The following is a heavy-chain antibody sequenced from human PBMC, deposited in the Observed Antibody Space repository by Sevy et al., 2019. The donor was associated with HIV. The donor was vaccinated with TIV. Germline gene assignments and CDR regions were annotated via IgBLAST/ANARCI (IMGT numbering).Heavy chain of an antibody. J-gene: IGHJ3*02. D-gene: IGHD1-26*01. CDR2: INSDGSST. CDR1: GFTFSSYW. Sequence: GGSLRLSCAASGFTFSSYWMHWVRQAPGKGLVWVSRINSDGSSTLYADSVKGRFTISRDNAKNTLYLQMNSLRADDTAVYYCARRTLGGWESLGSFDIWGQGTMVTVSS. V-gene: IGHV3-74*01. CDR3: ARRTLGGWESLGSFDI.